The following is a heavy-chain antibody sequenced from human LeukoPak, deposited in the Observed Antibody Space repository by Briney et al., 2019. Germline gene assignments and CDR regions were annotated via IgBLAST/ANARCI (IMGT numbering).Heavy chain of an antibody. V-gene: IGHV3-23*01. D-gene: IGHD1-26*01. J-gene: IGHJ4*02. CDR3: AREPTDDEVGLTHDGFDY. CDR2: TSDRGDYT. CDR1: GFTFTSYS. Sequence: GGSLRLSCAASGFTFTSYSMSWVRQAPGKGLEWVSGTSDRGDYTYYADSVKGRFTISRDSSKNTLFLQMNSLRAEDTAVYYCAREPTDDEVGLTHDGFDYWGQGTLVTVSS.